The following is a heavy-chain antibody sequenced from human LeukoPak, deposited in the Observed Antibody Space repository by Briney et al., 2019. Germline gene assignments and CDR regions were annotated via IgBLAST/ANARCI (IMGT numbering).Heavy chain of an antibody. CDR3: ARDLLAVAATGIGFDY. D-gene: IGHD6-19*01. J-gene: IGHJ4*02. CDR1: GFTFSRYW. V-gene: IGHV3-7*01. Sequence: GGSLRLSCAASGFTFSRYWMSWVRQAPGKGLGCVANMKQDGSEKYYVDSVKGRFTISRDNAKNSLFLQMNSLRAEDTAVYYCARDLLAVAATGIGFDYWGQGTLVTVSS. CDR2: MKQDGSEK.